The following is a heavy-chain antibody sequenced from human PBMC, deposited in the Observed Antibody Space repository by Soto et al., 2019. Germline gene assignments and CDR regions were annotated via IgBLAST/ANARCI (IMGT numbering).Heavy chain of an antibody. D-gene: IGHD2-2*01. Sequence: GGSLRLSCAASGFTFSSYAMSWVRQAPGKGLEWVSAISGSGGSTYYADSVKGRFTISRDNSKNTLYLQMNSLRAEDTAVYYCAKAYSPYCSSTSCYYFDYRGQGTPVIVSS. J-gene: IGHJ4*02. CDR3: AKAYSPYCSSTSCYYFDY. CDR2: ISGSGGST. CDR1: GFTFSSYA. V-gene: IGHV3-23*01.